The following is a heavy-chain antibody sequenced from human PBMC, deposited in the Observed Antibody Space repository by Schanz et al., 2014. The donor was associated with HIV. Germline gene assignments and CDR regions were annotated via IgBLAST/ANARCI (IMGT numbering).Heavy chain of an antibody. CDR1: GFTFSNAW. J-gene: IGHJ4*02. V-gene: IGHV3-23*04. CDR2: ISGSGGKT. CDR3: AKGQRGIVRGDIDY. D-gene: IGHD3-10*01. Sequence: EVQLVESGGGLVKPGGSLRLSCAASGFTFSNAWMSWVRQAPGKGLEWVSAISGSGGKTYYADSVKGRFTISRDNAKNSLYLQMNSLRGEDTALYYCAKGQRGIVRGDIDYWGQGTLVTVSS.